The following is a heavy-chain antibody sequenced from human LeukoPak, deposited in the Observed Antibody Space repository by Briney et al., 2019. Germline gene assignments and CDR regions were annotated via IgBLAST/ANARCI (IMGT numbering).Heavy chain of an antibody. CDR1: GGSITSYY. V-gene: IGHV4-59*01. J-gene: IGHJ2*01. Sequence: XETLSLTCTVSGGSITSYYWSWIRQPXGKGLEWIGYIYYGGSTNYNPSLKSRVTISVDTSRNQFSLKLSSVTAADTAVYYCARRGANSGSYSHFDLWGRGTLVTVSS. D-gene: IGHD1-26*01. CDR3: ARRGANSGSYSHFDL. CDR2: IYYGGST.